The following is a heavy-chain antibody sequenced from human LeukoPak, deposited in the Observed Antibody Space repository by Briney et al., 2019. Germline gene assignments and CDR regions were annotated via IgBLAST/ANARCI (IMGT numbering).Heavy chain of an antibody. CDR1: GASISSYY. D-gene: IGHD3-22*01. Sequence: PSETLSLTCTVSGASISSYYWSWIRQPPGKGLEWIGDIYYSGSIKYNPSLKSRVTMSVDTSKNQFSLKLSSVTAADTAIDYCARENPSGYYNRPIDYWGQGTLVTVSS. CDR2: IYYSGSI. V-gene: IGHV4-59*01. J-gene: IGHJ4*02. CDR3: ARENPSGYYNRPIDY.